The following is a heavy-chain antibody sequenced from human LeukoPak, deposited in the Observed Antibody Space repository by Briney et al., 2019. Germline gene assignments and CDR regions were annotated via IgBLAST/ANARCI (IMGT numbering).Heavy chain of an antibody. J-gene: IGHJ4*02. V-gene: IGHV4-34*01. D-gene: IGHD3-22*01. CDR2: INHSGST. Sequence: SETLSLTCAVYGGSFSGYYWSWIRQPPGKGLEWIGEINHSGSTNYNPSLKSRVTISVDTSKNQFSLKLSSVTAADTAVYYCARVHSVSRGNYYYDSTGRFDYWGQGTLVTVSS. CDR3: ARVHSVSRGNYYYDSTGRFDY. CDR1: GGSFSGYY.